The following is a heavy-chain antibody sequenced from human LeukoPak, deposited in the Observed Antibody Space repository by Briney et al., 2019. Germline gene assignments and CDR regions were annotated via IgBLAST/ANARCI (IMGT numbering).Heavy chain of an antibody. V-gene: IGHV4-4*02. D-gene: IGHD6-13*01. J-gene: IGHJ4*02. Sequence: SETLSLTCAVSGVSISSSNWWSWVRQPPGEGLEWIGEIYHSGSTNYNPSVKSRVTISVDKSKNQFSLKLSSVTAADTAVYYCARLTGQQLESSLRDWGQGTLVTVSS. CDR3: ARLTGQQLESSLRD. CDR1: GVSISSSNW. CDR2: IYHSGST.